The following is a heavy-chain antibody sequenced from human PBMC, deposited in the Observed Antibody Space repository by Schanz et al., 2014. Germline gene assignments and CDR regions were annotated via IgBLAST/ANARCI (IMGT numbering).Heavy chain of an antibody. CDR3: ARGRARQLVHWFDP. V-gene: IGHV3-21*01. D-gene: IGHD6-13*01. CDR1: GFTFSAFG. Sequence: VQLVESGGGVVQPGGSLRLSCAASGFTFSAFGMHWVRQAPGKGLEWVSSLSGGSSYIFYADLVKGRFTISRDNARYSLYLEMNSLRAEDTAVYYCARGRARQLVHWFDPWGQGTLVTVSS. CDR2: LSGGSSYI. J-gene: IGHJ5*02.